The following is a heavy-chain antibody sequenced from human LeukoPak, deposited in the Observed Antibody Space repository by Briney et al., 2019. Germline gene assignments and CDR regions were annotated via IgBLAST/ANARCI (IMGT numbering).Heavy chain of an antibody. CDR2: VSAYNGNT. D-gene: IGHD2-2*01. Sequence: ASVKVSCKASGYTFTSYGISWVRQAPGQGLEWMGWVSAYNGNTNYAQKLQGRVTMTTDTSTSTAYMELRSLRSDDTAVYYCARDFRPLIVVVPAAVYNWFDPWGQGTLVTVSS. CDR1: GYTFTSYG. V-gene: IGHV1-18*01. CDR3: ARDFRPLIVVVPAAVYNWFDP. J-gene: IGHJ5*02.